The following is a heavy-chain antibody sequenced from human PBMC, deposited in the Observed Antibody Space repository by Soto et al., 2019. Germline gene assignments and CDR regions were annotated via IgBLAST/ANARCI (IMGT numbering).Heavy chain of an antibody. CDR3: AHNIAQPVLMVYAIGHFQH. CDR2: IYWNDDK. V-gene: IGHV2-5*01. CDR1: GFSHSTSGVG. D-gene: IGHD2-8*01. Sequence: SGPTLVNPTQPLTLTCTFSGFSHSTSGVGVGWIRQPPGKALAWLALIYWNDDKRYSPSLKSRLTITKDTSKNQVVLTMTNMDPVDTATYSCAHNIAQPVLMVYAIGHFQHWGQGALVTVPQ. J-gene: IGHJ1*01.